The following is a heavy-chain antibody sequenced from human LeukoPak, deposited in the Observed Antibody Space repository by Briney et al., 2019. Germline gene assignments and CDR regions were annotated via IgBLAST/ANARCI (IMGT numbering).Heavy chain of an antibody. D-gene: IGHD6-19*01. CDR1: GFSFSSYI. V-gene: IGHV3-48*04. CDR3: ARELREGSSGWFYYYYGMDV. Sequence: GSLRLSCAASGFSFSSYIMNWVRPAPGEGLEWVSHISSSSSTIYYADSVKGRFPISRDNAKNSLYLQMNSLRAEDTAVYYCARELREGSSGWFYYYYGMDVWGQGTTVTVSS. J-gene: IGHJ6*02. CDR2: ISSSSSTI.